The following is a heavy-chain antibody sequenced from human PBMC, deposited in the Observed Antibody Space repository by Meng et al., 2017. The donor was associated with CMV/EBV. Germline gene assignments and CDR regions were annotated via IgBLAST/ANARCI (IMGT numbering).Heavy chain of an antibody. V-gene: IGHV1-69*10. CDR2: IIPILGIA. Sequence: SVKVSCKASGGTFSSYAISWVRQAPGQGLEWMGGIIPILGIANYAQKFQGRVTITADKSTSTAYMELSSLRSEDTAVHYCARRLSTYDFWSGYSSRGMDVWGQGTTVTVSS. J-gene: IGHJ6*02. CDR1: GGTFSSYA. D-gene: IGHD3-3*01. CDR3: ARRLSTYDFWSGYSSRGMDV.